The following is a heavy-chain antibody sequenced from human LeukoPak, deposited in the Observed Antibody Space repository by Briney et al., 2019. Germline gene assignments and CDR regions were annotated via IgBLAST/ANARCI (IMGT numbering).Heavy chain of an antibody. D-gene: IGHD3-3*01. CDR1: GGSISSGSYY. CDR2: IYYSGST. J-gene: IGHJ4*02. V-gene: IGHV4-30-4*08. Sequence: SETLSLTCTVSGGSISSGSYYWSWIRQPPGKGLEWIGYIYYSGSTYYNPSLKSRITISVDTSKNQFSLKLSSVTAADTAVYYCAREGVLRFLEWRYYFDYWGQGTLVTVSS. CDR3: AREGVLRFLEWRYYFDY.